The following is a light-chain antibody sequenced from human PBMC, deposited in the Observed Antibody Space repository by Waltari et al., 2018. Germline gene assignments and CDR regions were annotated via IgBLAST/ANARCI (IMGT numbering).Light chain of an antibody. Sequence: EIVMTQSPATLSVSPGERATLSCRASQRVSSNLAWYQQKHGQAPRLLIYGASTRATGIPARFSGSGSGTEFTLTISSLQSEDFAVYYCQQYNNWPYTFGQGTKLEIK. V-gene: IGKV3-15*01. J-gene: IGKJ2*01. CDR3: QQYNNWPYT. CDR1: QRVSSN. CDR2: GAS.